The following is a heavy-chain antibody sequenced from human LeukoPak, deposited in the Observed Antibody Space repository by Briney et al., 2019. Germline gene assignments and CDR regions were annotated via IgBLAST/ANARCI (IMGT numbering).Heavy chain of an antibody. CDR3: AKPLLFPGNYEGIDAFDI. J-gene: IGHJ3*02. D-gene: IGHD1-7*01. Sequence: PGGSLRLSCAASGFTFSSYAMSWVRQAPGKGLEWVSAISGSGGSTYYADSVKGRFTISRDNSKNTLYLQMNSLRAEDTAVYYCAKPLLFPGNYEGIDAFDIWGQGTMVTVSS. CDR2: ISGSGGST. V-gene: IGHV3-23*01. CDR1: GFTFSSYA.